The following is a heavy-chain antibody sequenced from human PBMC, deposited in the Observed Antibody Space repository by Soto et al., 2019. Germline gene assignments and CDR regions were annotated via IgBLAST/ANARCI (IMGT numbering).Heavy chain of an antibody. CDR1: GGSISSGDYY. Sequence: QVQLQESGPGLVKPSQTLSLTCTVSGGSISSGDYYWSWIRQPPGKGLEWIGYIYYSGSTYYNPSLKIRVTISVDTSKNQCSLKLSSVTAADTAVYYCARAVTKYNWFDPWGQGTLVTVSS. V-gene: IGHV4-30-4*01. D-gene: IGHD4-17*01. CDR3: ARAVTKYNWFDP. J-gene: IGHJ5*02. CDR2: IYYSGST.